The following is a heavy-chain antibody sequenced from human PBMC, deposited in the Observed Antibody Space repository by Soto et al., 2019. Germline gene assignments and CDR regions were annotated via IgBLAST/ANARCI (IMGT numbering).Heavy chain of an antibody. CDR2: IYYSGST. Sequence: NPSETLSLTCTVSGGSISSYYWSWIRQPPGKGLEWIGYIYYSGSTNYNPSLKSRVTISVDTSKNQFSLKLSPVTAADTAVYYCAGIVATIPYSSGWYGWFDPWGQGTLVTVSS. J-gene: IGHJ5*02. CDR1: GGSISSYY. V-gene: IGHV4-59*01. D-gene: IGHD6-19*01. CDR3: AGIVATIPYSSGWYGWFDP.